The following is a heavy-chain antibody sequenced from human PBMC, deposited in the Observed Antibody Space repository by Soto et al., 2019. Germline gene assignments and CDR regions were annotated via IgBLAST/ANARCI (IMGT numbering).Heavy chain of an antibody. CDR2: ISGGGDGT. CDR3: AKKGLGSLTTYCNSGDCHYAFEI. V-gene: IGHV3-23*01. Sequence: EVQLLESGGGLVQPGGSLRLSCAASGFTFSNYAMTWVRQAPGKGLEWVSTISGGGDGTFYADSVKGRFTISRDNSRNTVYLQMNSLRAEDTAVYYCAKKGLGSLTTYCNSGDCHYAFEIWGQGTTVTVSS. D-gene: IGHD2-21*02. CDR1: GFTFSNYA. J-gene: IGHJ3*02.